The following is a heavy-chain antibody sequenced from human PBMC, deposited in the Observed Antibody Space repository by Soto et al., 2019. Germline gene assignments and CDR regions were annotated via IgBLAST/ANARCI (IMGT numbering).Heavy chain of an antibody. D-gene: IGHD3-22*01. CDR1: GGTFSSYA. V-gene: IGHV1-69*13. CDR2: IIPIFGTA. Sequence: SVKVSCKASGGTFSSYAISWVRQAPGQGLEWMGGIIPIFGTANYAQKFQGRGTITADESTSTANMELSSLRAEDTAVYYCVSPSRVVVIPPNYYYGMDVWGERTTVSVSS. J-gene: IGHJ6*04. CDR3: VSPSRVVVIPPNYYYGMDV.